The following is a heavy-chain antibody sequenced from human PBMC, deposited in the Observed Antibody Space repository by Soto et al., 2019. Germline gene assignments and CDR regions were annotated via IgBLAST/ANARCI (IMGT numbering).Heavy chain of an antibody. CDR2: ISSSGSTI. CDR3: ARDSMDWNDVFWFDP. J-gene: IGHJ5*02. Sequence: GALRLSCAASGFTFSDYYMSWIRQAPGKGLEWVSYISSSGSTIYYADSVKGRFTISRDNAKNSLYLQMNSLRAEDTAVYYCARDSMDWNDVFWFDPWGQGTLVTVSS. V-gene: IGHV3-11*01. CDR1: GFTFSDYY. D-gene: IGHD1-1*01.